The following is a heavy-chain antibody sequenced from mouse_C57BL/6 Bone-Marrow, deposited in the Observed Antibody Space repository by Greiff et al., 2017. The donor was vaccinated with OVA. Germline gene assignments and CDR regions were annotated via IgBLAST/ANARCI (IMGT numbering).Heavy chain of an antibody. CDR2: INPSNGGT. D-gene: IGHD2-1*01. J-gene: IGHJ2*01. Sequence: QVQLQQPGTELVKPGASVKLSCKASGYTFTSYWMHWVKQRLGQGLEWIGNINPSNGGTNYNEKFKSKATLTVDKSSSTAYMQLSSLTSEDSAVYYCAREGGIYYGNYDFDYWGQGTTLTVSS. CDR3: AREGGIYYGNYDFDY. CDR1: GYTFTSYW. V-gene: IGHV1-53*01.